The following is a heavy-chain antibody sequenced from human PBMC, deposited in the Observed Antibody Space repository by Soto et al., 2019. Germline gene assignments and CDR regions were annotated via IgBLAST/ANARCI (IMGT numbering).Heavy chain of an antibody. J-gene: IGHJ6*02. CDR1: GGSISSSNW. CDR3: ARRTAMVDYYYYGMDV. V-gene: IGHV4-4*02. D-gene: IGHD5-18*01. CDR2: IYHSGST. Sequence: PSETLSLTCAVSGGSISSSNWWSWVRQPPGKGLEWIGQIYHSGSTNYNPSLKSRVTISVDKSKNQFSLKLSSVTAPDTAVYYCARRTAMVDYYYYGMDVWGQGTTVTVSS.